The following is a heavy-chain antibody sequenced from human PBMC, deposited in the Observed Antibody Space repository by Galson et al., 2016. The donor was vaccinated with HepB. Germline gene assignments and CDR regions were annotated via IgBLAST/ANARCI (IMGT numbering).Heavy chain of an antibody. V-gene: IGHV3-30*04. D-gene: IGHD3-3*01. CDR1: GLRISSSV. CDR2: ISSDGSKK. J-gene: IGHJ4*02. Sequence: SLRLSCAASGLRISSSVMHWVRQAPGKGLEWVAIISSDGSKKHYADSVKGRFTVSRDTSKKTMDLQMNSLRTEDTAVYYCTRSPPYYDFWIGYKFDYWGQGTLVTVSS. CDR3: TRSPPYYDFWIGYKFDY.